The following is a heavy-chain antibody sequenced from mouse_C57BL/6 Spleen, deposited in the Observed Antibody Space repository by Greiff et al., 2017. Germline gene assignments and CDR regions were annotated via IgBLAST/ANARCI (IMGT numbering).Heavy chain of an antibody. Sequence: QVQLQQPGAELVMPGASVKMSCKASGYTFTSYWMHWVKQRPGQGLEWIGEFDPSDSYTNYNQKFKGQSTLTVDKSTSTAYMQLSRLTSEDSAVYYCARYYGSSYWYFDVWGTGTTVTVSS. CDR1: GYTFTSYW. CDR2: FDPSDSYT. D-gene: IGHD1-1*01. V-gene: IGHV1-69*01. CDR3: ARYYGSSYWYFDV. J-gene: IGHJ1*03.